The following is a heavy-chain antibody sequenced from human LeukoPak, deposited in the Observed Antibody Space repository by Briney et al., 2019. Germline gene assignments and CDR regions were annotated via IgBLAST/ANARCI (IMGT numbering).Heavy chain of an antibody. V-gene: IGHV1-2*02. CDR3: ARDRNGGSAVAGDY. Sequence: ASVKVSCKSSGYTFTGYYMHWVRQAPGQGLEWMGWISPNTGGTNYAQKFLGRVTMTRDASISTAYMELSSLISDDTAVYYCARDRNGGSAVAGDYWGQGTLVTVSS. CDR2: ISPNTGGT. CDR1: GYTFTGYY. D-gene: IGHD2-15*01. J-gene: IGHJ4*02.